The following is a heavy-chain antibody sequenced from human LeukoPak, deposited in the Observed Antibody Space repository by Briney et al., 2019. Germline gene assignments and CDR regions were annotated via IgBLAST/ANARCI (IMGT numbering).Heavy chain of an antibody. CDR1: GGTFSSYD. CDR3: ARALFSITIFGVVILNWFDP. D-gene: IGHD3-3*01. CDR2: IIPIFGTA. Sequence: ASVKVSCKASGGTFSSYDISWVRQAPGQGLEWMGGIIPIFGTANYAQKFQGRVTITTDESTSTAYMELSSLRSEDTAVYYCARALFSITIFGVVILNWFDPWGQGTLVTVSS. V-gene: IGHV1-69*05. J-gene: IGHJ5*02.